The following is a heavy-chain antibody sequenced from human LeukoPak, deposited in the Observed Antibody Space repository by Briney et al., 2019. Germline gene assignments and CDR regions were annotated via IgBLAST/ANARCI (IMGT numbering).Heavy chain of an antibody. CDR1: GGSISSSSYY. J-gene: IGHJ5*02. CDR2: IFYSGST. CDR3: ARLIAAAGRGWFDP. V-gene: IGHV4-39*01. D-gene: IGHD6-13*01. Sequence: SETLSLTCTVSGGSISSSSYYWGWIRQPPGKGLEWIGSIFYSGSTYSNPSLKSRVTISVDTSKNQISLKLSSVTAADTAVYYCARLIAAAGRGWFDPWGQGTLVTVSS.